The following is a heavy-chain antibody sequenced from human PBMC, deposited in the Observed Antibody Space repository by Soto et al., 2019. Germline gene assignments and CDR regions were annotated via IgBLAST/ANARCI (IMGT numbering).Heavy chain of an antibody. J-gene: IGHJ4*02. CDR3: ARDLASGGVIHX. CDR2: ISSSSSHI. V-gene: IGHV3-11*06. CDR1: GFTFSDYY. Sequence: GSLRLSCAASGFTFSDYYMSWIRQAPGKGLEWLSYISSSSSHIQYAYSVKGRFTISRDNAKNSLYLQMDSLRAEDTAFYYCARDLASGGVIHXWGQGLLVTVSX. D-gene: IGHD3-16*01.